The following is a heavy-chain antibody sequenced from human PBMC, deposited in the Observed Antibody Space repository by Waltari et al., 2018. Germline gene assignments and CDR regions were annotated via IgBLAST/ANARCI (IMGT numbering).Heavy chain of an antibody. V-gene: IGHV3-7*01. CDR2: INQDGSDR. D-gene: IGHD3-22*01. CDR3: ARVPYYINIWFDS. Sequence: EVQLVESGGGLVQPGGSLRLSCGPSGFTFNPFGMSWIRQAPGKGLEWVASINQDGSDRSYVDSVKDRFTISRDNARNSLFLQMNSLTAEDTAMYYCARVPYYINIWFDSWGQGTLVTVSS. J-gene: IGHJ5*01. CDR1: GFTFNPFG.